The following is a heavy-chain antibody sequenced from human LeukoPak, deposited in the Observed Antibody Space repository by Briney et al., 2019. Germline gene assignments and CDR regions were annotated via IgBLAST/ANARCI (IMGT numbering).Heavy chain of an antibody. D-gene: IGHD6-19*01. CDR1: GYSFTTYW. J-gene: IGHJ4*02. V-gene: IGHV5-51*01. CDR2: IYPGDSDT. CDR3: ARLLQGVAGTWGY. Sequence: GESLKISCKASGYSFTTYWIAWVRQMPGKGLEWMGMIYPGDSDTRYSPSFQGQITVSVDKSISIAYLQWSSLKASDTAMYYCARLLQGVAGTWGYWGQGTLVTV.